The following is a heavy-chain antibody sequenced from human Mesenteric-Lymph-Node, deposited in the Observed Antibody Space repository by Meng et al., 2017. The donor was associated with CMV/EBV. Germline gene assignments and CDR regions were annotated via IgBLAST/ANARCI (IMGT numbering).Heavy chain of an antibody. CDR2: INPSGGNT. CDR1: GYTFITYY. V-gene: IGHV1-46*01. J-gene: IGHJ4*02. D-gene: IGHD3/OR15-3a*01. CDR3: VRDQGLGGSY. Sequence: ASVKVSCKATGYTFITYYMHWVRQAPGQGPEWMGIINPSGGNTSYAQKFQGRVTITRDTSTSTVYLELSGLKSEDTAVYYCVRDQGLGGSYWGQGTLVTVSS.